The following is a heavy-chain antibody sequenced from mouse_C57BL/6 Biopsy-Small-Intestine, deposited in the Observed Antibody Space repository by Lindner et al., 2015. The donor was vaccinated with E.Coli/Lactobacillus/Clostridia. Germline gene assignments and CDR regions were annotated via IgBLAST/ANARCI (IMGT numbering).Heavy chain of an antibody. CDR1: GYTFTDYN. V-gene: IGHV1-34*02. J-gene: IGHJ4*01. CDR3: ARGAYYRYEGYAMDY. Sequence: QLQESGPELVKPGASVKISCKASGYTFTDYNMDWVKQSHGKSLEWIGYIYPNNGGTGYNQKFKSKATLTVDKSSSTAYMELHSLTSEGSAVYYCARGAYYRYEGYAMDYWGQGTSVTVSS. D-gene: IGHD2-14*01. CDR2: IYPNNGGT.